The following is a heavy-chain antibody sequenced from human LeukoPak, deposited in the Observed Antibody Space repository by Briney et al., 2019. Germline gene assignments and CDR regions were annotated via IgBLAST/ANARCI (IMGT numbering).Heavy chain of an antibody. Sequence: GGSLRLSCAASGFTVSSNYMSWVRQAPGKGLEWVSAISGSGGSTYYADSVKGRFTISRDNSKNTLYLQMNSLRAEDTAVYYCAKERLEPYFDYWGQGTLVTVSS. V-gene: IGHV3-23*01. CDR1: GFTVSSNY. D-gene: IGHD1-1*01. J-gene: IGHJ4*02. CDR2: ISGSGGST. CDR3: AKERLEPYFDY.